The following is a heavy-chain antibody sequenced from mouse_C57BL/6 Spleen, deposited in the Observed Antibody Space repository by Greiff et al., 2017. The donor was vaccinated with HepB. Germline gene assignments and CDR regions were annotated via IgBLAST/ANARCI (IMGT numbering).Heavy chain of an antibody. CDR3: ATAAYYSNALDY. CDR2: IWRGGST. V-gene: IGHV2-5*01. Sequence: VMLVESGPGLVQPSQRLSITCTVSGFSLTSYGVHWVRQSPGKGLEWLGVIWRGGSTDYNAAFMSRLSITKDNSKSQVFFKMNSLQADDTAIYYCATAAYYSNALDYWGQGTTLTVSS. D-gene: IGHD2-5*01. J-gene: IGHJ2*01. CDR1: GFSLTSYG.